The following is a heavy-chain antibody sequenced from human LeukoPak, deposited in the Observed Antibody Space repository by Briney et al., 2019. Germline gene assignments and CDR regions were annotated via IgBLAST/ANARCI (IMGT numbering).Heavy chain of an antibody. Sequence: GGSLRLSCAASGFTVSSNYMSWVRQAPGKGLEWVSVIYSDGSTYYADSVRGRFTLSRDNSENTLYLQIISLRAEDTAVYYCARVSADILTGYGSIIFDYWGQGTLVT. V-gene: IGHV3-66*01. CDR3: ARVSADILTGYGSIIFDY. D-gene: IGHD3-9*01. CDR2: IYSDGST. J-gene: IGHJ4*02. CDR1: GFTVSSNY.